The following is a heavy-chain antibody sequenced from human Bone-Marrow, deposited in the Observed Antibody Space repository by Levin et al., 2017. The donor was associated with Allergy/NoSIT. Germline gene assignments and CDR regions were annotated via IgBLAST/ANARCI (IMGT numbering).Heavy chain of an antibody. J-gene: IGHJ4*02. CDR3: ARDDYSDFTGWI. V-gene: IGHV4-61*01. D-gene: IGHD3-9*01. CDR2: ISSSGRT. CDR1: GGSVSSDTYY. Sequence: SQTLSLPCTVSGGSVSSDTYYWSWIRQPPGKGLEWIGYISSSGRTYYNPSLLSRVTISLHTSKNQFSLKLTSVTPADTAVYYCARDDYSDFTGWIWGQGSLVTVSS.